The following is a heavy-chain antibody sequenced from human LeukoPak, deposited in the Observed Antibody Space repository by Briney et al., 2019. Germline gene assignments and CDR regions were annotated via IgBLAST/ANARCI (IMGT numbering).Heavy chain of an antibody. V-gene: IGHV4-39*07. J-gene: IGHJ4*02. Sequence: SETLSLTCTVSGGSISSSSYYWGWIRQPPGKGLEWIGSIYYSGSTYYNPSLKSRVTISVDTSKNQFSLKLSSVTAADTAVYYCARTPDHIDYWGQGTLVTVSS. CDR1: GGSISSSSYY. CDR3: ARTPDHIDY. CDR2: IYYSGST.